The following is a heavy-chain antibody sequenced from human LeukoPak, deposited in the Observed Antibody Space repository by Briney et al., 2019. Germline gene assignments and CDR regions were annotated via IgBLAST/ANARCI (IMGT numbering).Heavy chain of an antibody. CDR3: AHRRGFGSSKYNWFDP. CDR1: GFSLSTSGVG. V-gene: IGHV2-5*02. CDR2: IYWDDDK. D-gene: IGHD3-10*01. J-gene: IGHJ5*02. Sequence: SGPTLVKPTQTLTLTCTFSGFSLSTSGVGVGWIRQPPGKALEWLALIYWDDDKRYSPSLKSRLTITKDTSKNQVVLTMTNMDPVDTATYYCAHRRGFGSSKYNWFDPWGQGTLVTVSS.